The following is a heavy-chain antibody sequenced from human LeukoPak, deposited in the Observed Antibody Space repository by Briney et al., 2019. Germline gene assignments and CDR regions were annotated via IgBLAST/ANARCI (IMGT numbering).Heavy chain of an antibody. CDR2: IIPILGIA. J-gene: IGHJ5*02. CDR1: GGTFSSYA. V-gene: IGHV1-69*04. Sequence: SVKVSCKASGGTFSSYAISWVRQAPGQGLEWMGRIIPILGIANYAQEFQGRVTITADKSTSTAYMELSSLRSEDTAVYYCARGRAVANWLDPWGQGTLVTVSS. CDR3: ARGRAVANWLDP. D-gene: IGHD4-23*01.